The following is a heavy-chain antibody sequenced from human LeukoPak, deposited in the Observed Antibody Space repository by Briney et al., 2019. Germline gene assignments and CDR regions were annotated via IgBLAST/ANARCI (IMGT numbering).Heavy chain of an antibody. V-gene: IGHV5-51*01. CDR2: IYPGDSDT. CDR3: ARRKVRGAIPQGFDY. Sequence: GESLKISCKGSGYSFTNYWIGWVRQMPGKGLEWMGIIYPGDSDTRYSPSFQGQVTISADKSISTAYLQWSSLKASDTAMYYCARRKVRGAIPQGFDYWGQGTLVTVSS. CDR1: GYSFTNYW. J-gene: IGHJ4*02. D-gene: IGHD3-10*01.